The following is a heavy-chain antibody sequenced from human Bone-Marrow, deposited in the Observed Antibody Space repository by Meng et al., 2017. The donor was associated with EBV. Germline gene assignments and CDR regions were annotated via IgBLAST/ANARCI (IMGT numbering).Heavy chain of an antibody. Sequence: EVQLVESGGGLVKPGGSLRFSCAASGFTFSSYSMNWVRQAPGKGLEWVSSISSSSSYIYYPDSVKGRFTISRDNAKNSLYLQMNSLRAEDTAVYYCARGMVRDHLGYWGQGTLVTVSS. CDR3: ARGMVRDHLGY. V-gene: IGHV3-21*01. CDR2: ISSSSSYI. D-gene: IGHD3-10*01. CDR1: GFTFSSYS. J-gene: IGHJ4*02.